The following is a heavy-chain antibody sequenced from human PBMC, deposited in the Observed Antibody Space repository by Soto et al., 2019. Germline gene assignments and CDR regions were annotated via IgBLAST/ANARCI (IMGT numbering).Heavy chain of an antibody. CDR3: ARDHYSSAYPYYYNNLAV. Sequence: GGSLRLSCAASGFTVSSNYMSWVRQAPGKGLEWVSVIYSGGSTYYADSVKGRFTISRHNSKNTLYLQMNSLRAEDTAVYYCARDHYSSAYPYYYNNLAVGGKGTTVTVSS. J-gene: IGHJ6*03. V-gene: IGHV3-53*04. CDR2: IYSGGST. D-gene: IGHD6-6*01. CDR1: GFTVSSNY.